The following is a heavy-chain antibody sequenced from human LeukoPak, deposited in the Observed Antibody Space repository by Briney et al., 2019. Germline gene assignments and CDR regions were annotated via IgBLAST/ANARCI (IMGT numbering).Heavy chain of an antibody. J-gene: IGHJ4*02. CDR1: GGTFSSYA. Sequence: GSSVKVSCKASGGTFSSYAISWVRQAPGQGLEWMGGIIPIFGTANYAQKFQGRVTMTRDTSTSTVYMELSSLRSEDTAVYYCARGGPLRYFDWLQKAYFDYWGQGTLVTVSS. CDR2: IIPIFGTA. V-gene: IGHV1-69*05. CDR3: ARGGPLRYFDWLQKAYFDY. D-gene: IGHD3-9*01.